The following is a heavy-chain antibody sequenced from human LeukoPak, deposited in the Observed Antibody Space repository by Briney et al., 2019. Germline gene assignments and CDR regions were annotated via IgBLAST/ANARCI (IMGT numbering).Heavy chain of an antibody. Sequence: PSETLSLTCTVSGGSISSGDYYWSWIRQPPGTGLEWIGYIYYSGSTYYNPSLKSRVTISVDTSKNQFSLKLSSVTAADTAVYYCARDGLYYYDSSGYYGDVGYYFDYWGQGTLVTVSS. CDR2: IYYSGST. D-gene: IGHD3-22*01. V-gene: IGHV4-30-4*01. CDR1: GGSISSGDYY. CDR3: ARDGLYYYDSSGYYGDVGYYFDY. J-gene: IGHJ4*02.